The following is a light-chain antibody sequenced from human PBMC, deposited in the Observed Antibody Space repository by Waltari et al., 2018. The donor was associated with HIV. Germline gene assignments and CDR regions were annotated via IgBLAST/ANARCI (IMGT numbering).Light chain of an antibody. CDR2: GNT. Sequence: QSVLTQPPSVSGAPGQNVTVSCPGSSSTIRPTYAVHSYQFLPGEVPKLLTYGNTIRPAGVPGRFSGSSSGTSASLAITGLQPADEADYYCQSYDNTVNGWVFGGGTRVTV. J-gene: IGLJ3*02. V-gene: IGLV1-40*01. CDR1: SSTIRPTYA. CDR3: QSYDNTVNGWV.